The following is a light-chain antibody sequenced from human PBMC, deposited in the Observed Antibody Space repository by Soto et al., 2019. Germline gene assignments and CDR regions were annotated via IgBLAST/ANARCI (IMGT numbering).Light chain of an antibody. CDR3: QQYNSYPYT. CDR2: KAS. Sequence: DIQMTQSPSTLSAFVGDRVTITCRASQRISTWLAWYQQKPGKAPKLLIYKASSLQSGVPSRFSGSGSGTEFTLTISSLQPDDFATYYCQQYNSYPYTFGQGTKLESK. V-gene: IGKV1-5*03. CDR1: QRISTW. J-gene: IGKJ2*01.